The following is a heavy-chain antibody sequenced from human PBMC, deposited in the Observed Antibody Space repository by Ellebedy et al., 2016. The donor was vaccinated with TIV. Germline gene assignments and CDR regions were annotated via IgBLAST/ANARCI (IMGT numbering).Heavy chain of an antibody. J-gene: IGHJ4*02. CDR1: GASVSSANW. D-gene: IGHD3-10*01. Sequence: MPSETLSLTCTVSGASVSSANWWNWIRQSPGTGLEWIGEMYHFGTTNYNPSLRGRVTISVDKSNNQFSLKLSSVTAADPAVYYCARADVRGAKFYFDLWGQGTLVTVSS. V-gene: IGHV4-4*02. CDR3: ARADVRGAKFYFDL. CDR2: MYHFGTT.